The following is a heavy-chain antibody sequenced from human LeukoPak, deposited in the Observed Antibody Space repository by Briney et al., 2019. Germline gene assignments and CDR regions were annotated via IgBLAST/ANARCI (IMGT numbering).Heavy chain of an antibody. Sequence: GGSLRLSCAASGVIFSTYGMSWVRQAPGKGLEWVSGISGSGDSTYYADSVKGRFTISRDNSKNTVYLQMNSLRAEDTAVYYCAYKLRYFDWYEYWAQGTLVTVSS. D-gene: IGHD3-9*01. J-gene: IGHJ4*02. CDR3: AYKLRYFDWYEY. V-gene: IGHV3-23*01. CDR2: ISGSGDST. CDR1: GVIFSTYG.